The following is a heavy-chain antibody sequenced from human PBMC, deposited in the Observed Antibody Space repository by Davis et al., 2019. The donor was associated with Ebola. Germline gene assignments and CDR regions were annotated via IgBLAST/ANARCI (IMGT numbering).Heavy chain of an antibody. CDR2: ISPNTGGT. Sequence: ASVKVSCKASGYTFTSYDINWVRQATGQGLEWMGRISPNTGGTNYAQKFQGRVTLTRDTSISTFYMELNSLTSDDTAVYYCTRHRIWGQGTLVTVSS. J-gene: IGHJ4*02. CDR1: GYTFTSYD. V-gene: IGHV1-2*06. CDR3: TRHRI.